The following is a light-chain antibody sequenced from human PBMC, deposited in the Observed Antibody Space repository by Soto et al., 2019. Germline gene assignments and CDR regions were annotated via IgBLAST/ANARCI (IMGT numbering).Light chain of an antibody. J-gene: IGKJ1*01. CDR3: QQYNSFPT. Sequence: GDRVTITCRASQSISSWLAWYQQKPGKAPKLLIYKASSLESGVPSRFSGSGSGTEFTLTISSLQPDDFATYYCQQYNSFPTFGQGTKVEIK. CDR1: QSISSW. CDR2: KAS. V-gene: IGKV1-5*03.